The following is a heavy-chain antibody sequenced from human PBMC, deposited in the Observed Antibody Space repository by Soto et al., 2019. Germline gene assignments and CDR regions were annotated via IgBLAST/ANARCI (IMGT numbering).Heavy chain of an antibody. D-gene: IGHD3-10*01. Sequence: PSETLSLTCTVSGGSISSGGYYWSWIRQHPGKGLEWIGYIYYSGSTYYNPSLKSRVTISVDTSKNQFSLKLSSVTAADTAVYYCARRGYGSGDWFDPWGQGTLVTVSS. CDR1: GGSISSGGYY. CDR3: ARRGYGSGDWFDP. V-gene: IGHV4-31*03. CDR2: IYYSGST. J-gene: IGHJ5*02.